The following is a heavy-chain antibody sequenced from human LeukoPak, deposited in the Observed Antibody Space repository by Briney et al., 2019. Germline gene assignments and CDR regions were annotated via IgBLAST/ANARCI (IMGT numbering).Heavy chain of an antibody. J-gene: IGHJ4*02. V-gene: IGHV1-69*01. CDR2: IIPLFGTP. D-gene: IGHD6-19*01. Sequence: SVKVSCKASGGTLISYVINWVRQAPGQGLEWMGGIIPLFGTPNYAQRFQGRLTITADESTNTVYMELSSLRFDDTAVYYCASLPETYSSGLYTVDYWGQGTLLTVSS. CDR1: GGTLISYV. CDR3: ASLPETYSSGLYTVDY.